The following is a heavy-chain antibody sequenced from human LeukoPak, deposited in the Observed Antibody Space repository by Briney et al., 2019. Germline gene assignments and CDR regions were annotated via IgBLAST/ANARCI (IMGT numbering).Heavy chain of an antibody. Sequence: PGGSLRLSCAASGFTFSSYAMSWVRQAPGKGLEWVSAISGSGGSTYYADSVKGRFTISRDNSKNTLYLQMNSLRAEDTAVYYCAKGGSIVVVPAAMVWFDYWGQGTLVTVSS. D-gene: IGHD2-2*01. CDR1: GFTFSSYA. CDR3: AKGGSIVVVPAAMVWFDY. J-gene: IGHJ4*02. CDR2: ISGSGGST. V-gene: IGHV3-23*01.